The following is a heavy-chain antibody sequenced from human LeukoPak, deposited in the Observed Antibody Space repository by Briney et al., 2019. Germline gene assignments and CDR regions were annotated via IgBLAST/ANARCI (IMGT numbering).Heavy chain of an antibody. J-gene: IGHJ3*02. Sequence: GGSLRLSCAASGFTFSSYGMHWVRQAPGKGQEWVAFIRYDGSNKYYADSVKGRFTISRDNSKNTLYLQMNSLRAEDTAVYYCAKEPGITGTRGAFDIWGQGTMVTVSS. CDR3: AKEPGITGTRGAFDI. V-gene: IGHV3-30*02. CDR1: GFTFSSYG. D-gene: IGHD1-20*01. CDR2: IRYDGSNK.